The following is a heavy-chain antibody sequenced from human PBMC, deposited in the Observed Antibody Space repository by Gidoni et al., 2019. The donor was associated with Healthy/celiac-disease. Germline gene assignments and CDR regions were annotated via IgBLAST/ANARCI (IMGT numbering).Heavy chain of an antibody. CDR1: GYTFTSYA. D-gene: IGHD3-22*01. CDR3: ARDWEYYYDSRGFDY. V-gene: IGHV1-3*01. Sequence: QVQLVQSGAEVKKPGASVKVSCKAPGYTFTSYAMHWVRQAPGQRLEWMGWINAGNGNTKYSQKFQGRVTITRDTSASTAYMELSSLRSEDTAVYYCARDWEYYYDSRGFDYWGQGTLVTVSS. J-gene: IGHJ4*02. CDR2: INAGNGNT.